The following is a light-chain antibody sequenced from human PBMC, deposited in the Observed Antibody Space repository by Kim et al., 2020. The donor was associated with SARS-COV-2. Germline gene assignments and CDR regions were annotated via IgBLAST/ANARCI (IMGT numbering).Light chain of an antibody. CDR2: EVS. Sequence: QSALTQPPSASGSPGQSVTISCTGTSSDAGGYNYVSWYQQHPGKAPKLMIYEVSKRPSGVPDRFSGSKSGNTASLTVSGLQAEDEADYYCSSYAGSNNVVFGGGTQLTVL. CDR1: SSDAGGYNY. CDR3: SSYAGSNNVV. V-gene: IGLV2-8*01. J-gene: IGLJ2*01.